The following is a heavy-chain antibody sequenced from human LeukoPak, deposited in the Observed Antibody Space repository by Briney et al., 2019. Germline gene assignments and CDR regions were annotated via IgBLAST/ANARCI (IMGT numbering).Heavy chain of an antibody. Sequence: ASVKVSCKASGYTFASYYMHWVRQAPGQGLEWMGIINPSGGSTSYAQKFQGRVTMTTDTSITTAYMELSGLRSDDTAVYYCARGGCSSTSCPNDYWGQGTLVTVSS. CDR3: ARGGCSSTSCPNDY. J-gene: IGHJ4*02. V-gene: IGHV1-46*01. CDR1: GYTFASYY. D-gene: IGHD2-2*01. CDR2: INPSGGST.